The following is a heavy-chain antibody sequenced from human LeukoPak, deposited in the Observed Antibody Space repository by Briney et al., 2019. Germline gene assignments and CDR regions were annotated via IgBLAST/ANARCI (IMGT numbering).Heavy chain of an antibody. CDR2: IFYSGST. CDR1: GGSISTSNYY. J-gene: IGHJ6*03. V-gene: IGHV4-39*07. CDR3: ARGYSYATPFEYYYYMDV. D-gene: IGHD5-18*01. Sequence: PSETLSLTCTVSGGSISTSNYYWGWIRQPPGKGLEWIGNIFYSGSTYYSPSLRSRVTISLDTSRNQFSLKLSSVTAADTAVYYCARGYSYATPFEYYYYMDVWGKGTTVTISS.